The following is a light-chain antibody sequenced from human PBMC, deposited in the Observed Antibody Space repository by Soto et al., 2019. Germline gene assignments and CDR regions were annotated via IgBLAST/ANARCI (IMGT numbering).Light chain of an antibody. CDR1: QSVSTN. Sequence: VMTQSPATLSVSPGERAALSCRASQSVSTNLAWYQQKPGQPPRLLIYFASTRATAVPARFTAGGSGTEFTLTISSLQSDDLAVYYCQQYKDWPTTFGQGTKVDIK. CDR2: FAS. CDR3: QQYKDWPTT. J-gene: IGKJ1*01. V-gene: IGKV3-15*01.